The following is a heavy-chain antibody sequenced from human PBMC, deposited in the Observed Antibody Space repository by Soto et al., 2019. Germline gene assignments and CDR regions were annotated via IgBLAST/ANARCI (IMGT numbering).Heavy chain of an antibody. CDR1: GFTFNSYG. V-gene: IGHV3-30*03. Sequence: QVQLVESGGGVVQPGRSLRLSCAASGFTFNSYGMHWVRQAPGKALEWVALMSYDGSNKYYADSVKGRFTISRDNSKNTLYLQMNSLRAEDTAVYCCATVLGQGTSPDYWGQGTLVTVSS. D-gene: IGHD4-17*01. J-gene: IGHJ4*02. CDR3: ATVLGQGTSPDY. CDR2: MSYDGSNK.